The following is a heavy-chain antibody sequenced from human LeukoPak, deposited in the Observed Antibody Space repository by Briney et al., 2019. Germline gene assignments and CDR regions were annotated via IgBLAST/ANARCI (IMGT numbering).Heavy chain of an antibody. CDR3: ARVNRRYYYDSSGYPDY. Sequence: SGTLSLTCTVSGGSISSGSYYWSWIRQPAGKGLEWIGRIYTSGSTNYNPSLKSRVTISVDTSKNQFSLKLSSVTAADTAVYYCARVNRRYYYDSSGYPDYWGQGTLVTVSS. D-gene: IGHD3-22*01. CDR2: IYTSGST. V-gene: IGHV4-61*02. CDR1: GGSISSGSYY. J-gene: IGHJ4*02.